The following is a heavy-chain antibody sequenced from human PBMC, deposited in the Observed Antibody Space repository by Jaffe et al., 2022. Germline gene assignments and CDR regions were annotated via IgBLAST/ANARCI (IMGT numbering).Heavy chain of an antibody. CDR1: GYSFTSYW. D-gene: IGHD4-17*01. Sequence: EVQLVQSGAEVKKPGESLKISCKGSGYSFTSYWIGWVRQMPGKGLEWMGIIYPGDSDTRYSPSFQGQVTISADKSISTAYLQWSSLKASDTAMYYCVRRWVVYGDYNPGPFDYWGQGTLVTVSS. CDR2: IYPGDSDT. J-gene: IGHJ4*02. V-gene: IGHV5-51*03. CDR3: VRRWVVYGDYNPGPFDY.